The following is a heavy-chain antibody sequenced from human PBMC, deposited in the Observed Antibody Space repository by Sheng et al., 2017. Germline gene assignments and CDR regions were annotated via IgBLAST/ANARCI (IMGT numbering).Heavy chain of an antibody. Sequence: EVQLVESGGGLVQPGRSLRLSCAASGFNFDDYAMHWVRQAPGKGLEWVSGISWNSGSINYADPVKGRFTISRDNAKNSLYLQMNSLRAEDTALYYCAKADYGAGRRSYYFDYWGQGTLVTVSS. CDR3: AKADYGAGRRSYYFDY. CDR2: ISWNSGSI. D-gene: IGHD3-10*01. CDR1: GFNFDDYA. J-gene: IGHJ4*02. V-gene: IGHV3-9*01.